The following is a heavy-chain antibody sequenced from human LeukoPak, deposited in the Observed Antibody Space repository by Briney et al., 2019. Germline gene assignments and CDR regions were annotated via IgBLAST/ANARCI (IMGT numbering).Heavy chain of an antibody. CDR3: ARDRITGTTSYYMDV. J-gene: IGHJ6*03. V-gene: IGHV3-7*01. D-gene: IGHD1-7*01. CDR1: GFTFSSHW. CDR2: IKQDGREK. Sequence: GGSLRLSCAASGFTFSSHWMSWVRQAPGKGLEWVANIKQDGREKYYVDSVKGRFTISRDNAKNSLYLQMNSLRAEDTAVYYCARDRITGTTSYYMDVWGKGTTVTVSS.